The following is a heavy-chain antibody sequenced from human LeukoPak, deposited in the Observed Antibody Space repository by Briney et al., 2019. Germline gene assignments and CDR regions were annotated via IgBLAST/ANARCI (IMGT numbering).Heavy chain of an antibody. CDR1: GFTFNSHA. D-gene: IGHD6-13*01. J-gene: IGHJ5*02. Sequence: HAGGSLRLSCAASGFTFNSHAMRWVRQAPGKGLELVSAISGSGGSTYSADSVKGRFTISRDNSKNTLYLQMNGLGAEDTAIYYCAREVASSWYLGWFDPWGQGTLVTVSS. CDR3: AREVASSWYLGWFDP. CDR2: ISGSGGST. V-gene: IGHV3-23*01.